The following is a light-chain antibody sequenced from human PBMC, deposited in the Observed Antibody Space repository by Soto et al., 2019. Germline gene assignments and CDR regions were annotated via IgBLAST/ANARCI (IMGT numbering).Light chain of an antibody. CDR1: QSVSSY. Sequence: IVLTQSAATLSLSPGERATLSCRASQSVSSYLAWYQQKPGQAPRLLIYDASNRATGIPARFSGSGSGTDFTLTISSLEPEDFAVYYCQQYGSSPLIRFGQGTNVDIK. CDR2: DAS. CDR3: QQYGSSPLIR. V-gene: IGKV3-11*01. J-gene: IGKJ1*01.